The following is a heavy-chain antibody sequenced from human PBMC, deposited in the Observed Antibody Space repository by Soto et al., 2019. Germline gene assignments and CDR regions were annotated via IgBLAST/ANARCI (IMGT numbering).Heavy chain of an antibody. Sequence: QVHLVQSGAEVKMPGASVKVSCKASGFTFTRYAFTWVRQAPGQGLEWMGWISAYNGNTNYARNFRGRVTMTTDSSTSTVYMELGRLTSDDTAVYFCARDFTGWPPDGVDSWGQGTLVSVSA. D-gene: IGHD3-16*01. CDR3: ARDFTGWPPDGVDS. V-gene: IGHV1-18*01. CDR2: ISAYNGNT. J-gene: IGHJ4*02. CDR1: GFTFTRYA.